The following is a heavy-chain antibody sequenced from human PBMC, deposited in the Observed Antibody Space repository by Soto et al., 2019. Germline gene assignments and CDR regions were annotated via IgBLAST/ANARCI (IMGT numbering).Heavy chain of an antibody. Sequence: QVQLVQSGAEVKKPGSSVKVSCKASGDTFSSYAISWVRQAPGKGLEWMGKIIPTFGRTNYAQKFQGRLTISADDSTSTAYMELSSLVSEDTAVYYCARDPLSSFDMDVWGQGSTVTVSS. CDR1: GDTFSSYA. D-gene: IGHD3-10*02. CDR2: IIPTFGRT. V-gene: IGHV1-69*18. J-gene: IGHJ6*02. CDR3: ARDPLSSFDMDV.